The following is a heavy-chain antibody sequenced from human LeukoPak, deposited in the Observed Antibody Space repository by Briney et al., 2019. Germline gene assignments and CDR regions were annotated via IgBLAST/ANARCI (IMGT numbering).Heavy chain of an antibody. CDR2: ISWNSANI. J-gene: IGHJ1*01. CDR3: VKDTSGASQYFQY. D-gene: IGHD2-15*01. V-gene: IGHV3-9*03. Sequence: KAGGSLRLSCAAFGFTFDNYAMHWVRQAPGRGLEWVSRISWNSANIAYADSVKGRFTISRDNAKNSLYLQMNSLRPEDMAVYYCVKDTSGASQYFQYWGHGTVVTVSS. CDR1: GFTFDNYA.